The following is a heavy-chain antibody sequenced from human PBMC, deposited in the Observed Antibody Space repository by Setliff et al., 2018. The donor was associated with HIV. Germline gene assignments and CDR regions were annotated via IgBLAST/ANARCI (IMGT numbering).Heavy chain of an antibody. J-gene: IGHJ1*01. CDR2: IYWNDDK. D-gene: IGHD3-9*01. V-gene: IGHV2-5*01. Sequence: SGPXLVNPTQTLTLTCTLSGLSLNISDVGVGWLRQPPGKALEWLALIYWNDDKRYSPSLKSRVTVTKDTAKNQVVLTMTNMDPADTATYFCAHSPDTWYFGEYFRHWGQGTLVTVST. CDR3: AHSPDTWYFGEYFRH. CDR1: GLSLNISDVG.